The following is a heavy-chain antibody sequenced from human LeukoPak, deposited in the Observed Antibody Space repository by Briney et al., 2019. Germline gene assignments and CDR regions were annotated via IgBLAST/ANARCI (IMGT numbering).Heavy chain of an antibody. V-gene: IGHV1-46*01. CDR1: GYTFTSYY. J-gene: IGHJ4*02. Sequence: ASVKVSCKASGYTFTSYYIHWVRQAPGQGLEWMGIINTSSGSTSYAQKFQGRVTKTRDMSTSTVYMELSSLRSEDTAVYYCARGGLTSTSWYPLDYWGQGTLVTVSS. CDR3: ARGGLTSTSWYPLDY. CDR2: INTSSGST. D-gene: IGHD6-13*01.